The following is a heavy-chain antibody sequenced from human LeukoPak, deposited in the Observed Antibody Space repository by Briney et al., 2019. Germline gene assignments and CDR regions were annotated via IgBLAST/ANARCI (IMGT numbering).Heavy chain of an antibody. CDR2: IYKIGTT. CDR3: VIGVGWQPDY. J-gene: IGHJ4*02. V-gene: IGHV4-59*02. D-gene: IGHD2-15*01. Sequence: SETLSLTCTVFGDSVTGYYLNWVRQPPGKGLEWIGHIYKIGTTNYNPSLKSRLTISADRSKNQFSLKLRSVTAADTAVYYCVIGVGWQPDYWGQGALDTVSS. CDR1: GDSVTGYY.